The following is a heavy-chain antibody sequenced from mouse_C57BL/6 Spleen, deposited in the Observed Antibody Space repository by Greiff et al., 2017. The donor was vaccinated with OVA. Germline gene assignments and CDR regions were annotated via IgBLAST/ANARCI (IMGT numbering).Heavy chain of an antibody. V-gene: IGHV5-4*01. CDR1: GFTFSSYA. CDR3: ARDRGKNWYFDV. D-gene: IGHD2-1*01. J-gene: IGHJ1*03. CDR2: ISDGGSYT. Sequence: EVQLVESGGGLVKPGGSLKLSCAASGFTFSSYAMSWVRQTPEKRLEWVATISDGGSYTYYPDNVKGRFTISRDNAKNNLYLQMSHLKSEDTAMYYCARDRGKNWYFDVWGTGTTVTVSS.